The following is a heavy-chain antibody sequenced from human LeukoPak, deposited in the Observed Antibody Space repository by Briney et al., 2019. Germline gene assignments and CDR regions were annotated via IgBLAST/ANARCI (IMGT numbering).Heavy chain of an antibody. CDR2: IIPIFGTA. J-gene: IGHJ5*02. Sequence: GASVKVSCKASGGTFSSYAISWVRQAPGQGLEWMGVIIPIFGTANYAQKFRGRVTITADESTSTAYMELSSLRSEDTAVYYCAVTIFGVVRWFEPWGQGTLVTVSS. CDR3: AVTIFGVVRWFEP. D-gene: IGHD3-3*01. CDR1: GGTFSSYA. V-gene: IGHV1-69*13.